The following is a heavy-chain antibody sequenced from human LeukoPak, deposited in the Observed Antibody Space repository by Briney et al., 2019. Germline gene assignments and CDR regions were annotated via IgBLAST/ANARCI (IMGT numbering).Heavy chain of an antibody. Sequence: SETLSLTCTVSGGSLSNSYWSWIRQPAGEGSEWIGRVYTRGNTDYNPSLKSRVTMSIDTSKNQFSLKLSSVTAADTAVYYCARDIWNGGRWFDPWGQGTLVIVSS. CDR3: ARDIWNGGRWFDP. CDR1: GGSLSNSY. V-gene: IGHV4-4*07. J-gene: IGHJ5*02. D-gene: IGHD1-1*01. CDR2: VYTRGNT.